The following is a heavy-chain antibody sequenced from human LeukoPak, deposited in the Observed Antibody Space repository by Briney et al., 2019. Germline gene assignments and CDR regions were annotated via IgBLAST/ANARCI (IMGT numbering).Heavy chain of an antibody. D-gene: IGHD3-3*01. J-gene: IGHJ4*02. Sequence: GRSLRLSCAASGFTFSSFGMNWVRQAPGKGLEWVSSISSGSTYIYYADSVKGRFTISRDNAKNSLYLQMNSLRAEDTAVYYCARDRFLGYFDYWGQGTLVTVSS. CDR3: ARDRFLGYFDY. CDR1: GFTFSSFG. V-gene: IGHV3-21*01. CDR2: ISSGSTYI.